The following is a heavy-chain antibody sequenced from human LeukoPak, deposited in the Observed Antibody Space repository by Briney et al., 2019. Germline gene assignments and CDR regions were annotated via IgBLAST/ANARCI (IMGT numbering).Heavy chain of an antibody. CDR3: ARRRDSGSLQHFDY. V-gene: IGHV3-30*02. D-gene: IGHD1-26*01. CDR1: GFTFISYG. Sequence: GGSLRLSCAASGFTFISYGMHWVRQAPGKGLEWVAFIRYDGSNKYYADSVKGRFTISRDNAKNSLYLQMNSLRAEDTAVYYCARRRDSGSLQHFDYWGQGTLVTVSS. J-gene: IGHJ4*02. CDR2: IRYDGSNK.